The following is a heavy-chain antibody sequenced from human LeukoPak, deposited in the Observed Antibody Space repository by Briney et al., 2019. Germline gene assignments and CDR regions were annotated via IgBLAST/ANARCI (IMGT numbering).Heavy chain of an antibody. J-gene: IGHJ4*02. CDR2: ISGTGSTT. CDR1: GFTFSSYS. Sequence: PGGSLRLSCAASGFTFSSYSMSWVRQAPGKGLEWVSYISGTGSTTYYADSVRGRFTISRDNAKNSLYLQMNSLRVEDTAVYYCARESPYSSSHPFDYWGQGTLFTVSS. D-gene: IGHD6-13*01. V-gene: IGHV3-48*04. CDR3: ARESPYSSSHPFDY.